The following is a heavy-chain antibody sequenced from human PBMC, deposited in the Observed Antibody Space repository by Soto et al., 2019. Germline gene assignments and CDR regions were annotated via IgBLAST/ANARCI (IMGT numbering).Heavy chain of an antibody. J-gene: IGHJ5*02. CDR3: ARALDYDFWGGRNWFDP. CDR1: GGSITDNY. CDR2: IYYTGIT. Sequence: SETLSLTCSVSGGSITDNYWTWIRQSPGKGLEWVGYIYYTGITNYNPSLKRRVTISLDRSKNQFSLKLDSVTAADTAVYYCARALDYDFWGGRNWFDPWGQGPLVTVSS. D-gene: IGHD3-3*01. V-gene: IGHV4-59*01.